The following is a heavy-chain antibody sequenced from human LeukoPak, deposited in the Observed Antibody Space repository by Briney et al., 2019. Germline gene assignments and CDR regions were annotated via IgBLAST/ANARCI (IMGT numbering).Heavy chain of an antibody. CDR1: GFSLSTSGVG. CDR2: IYWNDDK. V-gene: IGHV2-5*01. D-gene: IGHD2-8*01. Sequence: SGPTLVKPTQTLTLTCTFSGFSLSTSGVGVGWIRQPPGKALEWLALIYWNDDKRYSPSLKSRLTITKDTSKNQVVLTMTNMDPVDTATYYCAHVCPPPLGMLVDYWGQGTLVTVSS. J-gene: IGHJ4*02. CDR3: AHVCPPPLGMLVDY.